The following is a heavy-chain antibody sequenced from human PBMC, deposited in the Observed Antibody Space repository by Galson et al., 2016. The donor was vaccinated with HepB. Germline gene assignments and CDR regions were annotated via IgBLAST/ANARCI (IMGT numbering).Heavy chain of an antibody. CDR3: ATEHGPSGWLY. CDR1: FSVRGPY. V-gene: IGHV3-53*01. D-gene: IGHD6-19*01. J-gene: IGHJ4*02. Sequence: SLSLSGAATFSVRGPYMGWVREAPGKGLEWVSIIYSGGQTYYAESVKGRFTISRDDSKNTLFLQMNSLRADDTAIYYCATEHGPSGWLYWGQGTLVTVSS. CDR2: IYSGGQT.